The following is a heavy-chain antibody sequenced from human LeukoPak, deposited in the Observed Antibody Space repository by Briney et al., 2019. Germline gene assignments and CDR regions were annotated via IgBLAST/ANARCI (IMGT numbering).Heavy chain of an antibody. Sequence: GGSLRLSCAASGFTFSSYSMNWVRQAPGKGLEWVSFISSSSSYIYYADSVKGRFTISRDNAKNSLYLQMNSLRAEDTAVYYCARDGSVWFGELAGDAFDIWGQGTMVTVSS. V-gene: IGHV3-21*01. D-gene: IGHD3-10*01. CDR1: GFTFSSYS. CDR3: ARDGSVWFGELAGDAFDI. CDR2: ISSSSSYI. J-gene: IGHJ3*02.